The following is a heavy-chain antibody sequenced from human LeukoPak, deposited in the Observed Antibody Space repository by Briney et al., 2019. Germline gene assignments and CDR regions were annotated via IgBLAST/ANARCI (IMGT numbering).Heavy chain of an antibody. D-gene: IGHD3-10*01. CDR2: ISSSGSTI. Sequence: QSGGSLRLSCAASGFTFSSYEMNWVRQAPGKGLEWVSYISSSGSTIYYADSVKGRFTISRDNSKNTLYLQMNTLRAEDTAVYYCARAPFGEPRYRFDNWGQGTLVTVSS. CDR3: ARAPFGEPRYRFDN. CDR1: GFTFSSYE. J-gene: IGHJ4*02. V-gene: IGHV3-48*03.